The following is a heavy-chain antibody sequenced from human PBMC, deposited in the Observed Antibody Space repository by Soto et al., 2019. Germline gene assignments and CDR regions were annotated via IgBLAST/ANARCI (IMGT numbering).Heavy chain of an antibody. CDR3: ARTTVTTNYYYYYMDV. J-gene: IGHJ6*03. Sequence: SETLYLPCAVSSDSISSSNWWSWVRQPPGKGLEWIGEIYHSGSTNYNPSLKSRVTISVDKSKNQFSLNLSSVTAADTAVYYCARTTVTTNYYYYYMDVWGKGTTVTVSS. CDR2: IYHSGST. D-gene: IGHD4-17*01. V-gene: IGHV4-4*02. CDR1: SDSISSSNW.